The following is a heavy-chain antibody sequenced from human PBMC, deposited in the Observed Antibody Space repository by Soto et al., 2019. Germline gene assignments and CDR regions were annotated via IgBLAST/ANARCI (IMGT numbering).Heavy chain of an antibody. J-gene: IGHJ4*02. V-gene: IGHV3-21*01. CDR2: ISSGSSDT. CDR3: ARVAY. Sequence: GGSLRLSCEASGFTFSRVSMNWVRQVPWKGLEWVASISSGSSDTWYADSVKGRFIISSDNAQNSLFLQMNTLRPEDTAMYYCARVAYWGPGTKVTVSS. CDR1: GFTFSRVS.